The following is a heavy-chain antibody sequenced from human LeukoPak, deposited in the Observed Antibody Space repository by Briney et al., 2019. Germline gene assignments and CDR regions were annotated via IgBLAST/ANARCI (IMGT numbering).Heavy chain of an antibody. CDR1: GGSISSSSYY. V-gene: IGHV4-39*01. J-gene: IGHJ4*02. D-gene: IGHD3-10*01. CDR2: IYYSGST. Sequence: PSETLSLTCTVSGGSISSSSYYWGWIRQPPGKGLEWIGSIYYSGSTYYNPSLKSRVTISVGTSKNQFSLKLSSVTAADTAVYYCARQSQGITMVRGVIYYWGQGTLVTVSS. CDR3: ARQSQGITMVRGVIYY.